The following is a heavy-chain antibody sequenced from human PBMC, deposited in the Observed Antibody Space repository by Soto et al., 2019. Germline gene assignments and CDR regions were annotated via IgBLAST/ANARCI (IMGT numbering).Heavy chain of an antibody. J-gene: IGHJ5*02. CDR1: GGTFSSYA. D-gene: IGHD2-15*01. CDR3: AKDLLPTQDLFAP. Sequence: SVKVSCKASGGTFSSYAISWVRQAPGQGLEWMGGIIPIFGTANYAQKLQGRVTITADESTSTAYMELSSLRSEDTAVYYCAKDLLPTQDLFAPRRRGTLVSVSS. CDR2: IIPIFGTA. V-gene: IGHV1-69*13.